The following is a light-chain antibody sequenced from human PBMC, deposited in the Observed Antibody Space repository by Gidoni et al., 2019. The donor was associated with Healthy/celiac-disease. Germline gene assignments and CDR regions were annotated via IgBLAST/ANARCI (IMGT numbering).Light chain of an antibody. CDR3: QQLKI. CDR2: DAS. J-gene: IGKJ3*01. CDR1: QSVSSY. V-gene: IGKV3-11*01. Sequence: EIVLTQSPATLSLSPGERATLSCRASQSVSSYLAWYQQKPGQAPRLLIYDASNRATGIPARFSGSGSGTDFTLTISSLEPEDFAVYYCQQLKIFXPXTKVDIK.